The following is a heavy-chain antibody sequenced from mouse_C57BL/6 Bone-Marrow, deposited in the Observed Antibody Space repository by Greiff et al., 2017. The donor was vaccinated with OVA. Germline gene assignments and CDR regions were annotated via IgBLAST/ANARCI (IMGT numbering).Heavy chain of an antibody. CDR1: GYAFSSYW. CDR3: ARGAFPWVAY. J-gene: IGHJ3*01. V-gene: IGHV1-80*01. Sequence: VQLQQSGAELVKPGASVKISCKASGYAFSSYWMNWVKQRPGKGLEWIGQIYPGDGDTNYNGKFKGKATLTADKSSSTAYMQLSSLTSGDSAVYFCARGAFPWVAYWGQGTLVTVLA. CDR2: IYPGDGDT.